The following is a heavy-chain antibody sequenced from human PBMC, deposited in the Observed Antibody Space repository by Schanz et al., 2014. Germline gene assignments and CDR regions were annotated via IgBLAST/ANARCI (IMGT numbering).Heavy chain of an antibody. CDR2: ISGSGGTT. CDR3: AKGRRGYFDSSGSFWGTFDF. V-gene: IGHV3-23*04. Sequence: EVQLVESGGGLIQPGGSLRLSCAVSGFTVSSNHMSWVRRAPGRGLEWVSGISGSGGTTHYADSVEGRFTISSVNSKNTLYLRMKGLRAEDTAVYYCAKGRRGYFDSSGSFWGTFDFWGQGTLVSVSS. J-gene: IGHJ4*02. D-gene: IGHD3-22*01. CDR1: GFTVSSNH.